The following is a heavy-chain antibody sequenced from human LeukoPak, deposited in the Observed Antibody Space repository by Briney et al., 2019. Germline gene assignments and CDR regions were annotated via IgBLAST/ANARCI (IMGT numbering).Heavy chain of an antibody. CDR2: IIPIFGTA. Sequence: PVASVKVSCKASGGTFSGYAISWVRQAPGQGLEWMGGIIPIFGTANYAQKFRGRVTITADKSTSTAYMELSSLRSEDTAVYSCARGREVRRVIITWGNFDYCGQRTLGTVS. CDR3: ARGREVRRVIITWGNFDY. CDR1: GGTFSGYA. V-gene: IGHV1-69*06. J-gene: IGHJ4*02. D-gene: IGHD3-10*01.